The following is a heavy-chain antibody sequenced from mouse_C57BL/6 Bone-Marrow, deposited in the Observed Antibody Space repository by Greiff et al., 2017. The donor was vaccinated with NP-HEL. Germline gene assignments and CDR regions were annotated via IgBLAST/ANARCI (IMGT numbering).Heavy chain of an antibody. J-gene: IGHJ4*01. Sequence: DVKLVESGGGLVKPGGSLKLSCAASGFTFSDYGMHWVRQAPEKGLEWVAYISSGSSTIYYADTVKGRFTISRDNAKNTLFLKMTSLRSEDTAMYYCARTYYGSRYYYAMDYWGQGTSVTVSS. CDR2: ISSGSSTI. D-gene: IGHD1-1*01. CDR3: ARTYYGSRYYYAMDY. CDR1: GFTFSDYG. V-gene: IGHV5-17*01.